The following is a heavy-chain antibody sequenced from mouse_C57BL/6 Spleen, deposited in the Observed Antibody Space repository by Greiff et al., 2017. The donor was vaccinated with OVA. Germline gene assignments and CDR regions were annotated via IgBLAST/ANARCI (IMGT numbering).Heavy chain of an antibody. CDR1: GYTFTSYT. J-gene: IGHJ2*01. CDR3: AKSDGSYEYDY. D-gene: IGHD2-3*01. V-gene: IGHV1-4*01. Sequence: VQLQQSGAELARPGASVKMSCKASGYTFTSYTMHWVKQRPGQGLEWIGYINPSSGYTKYNQKFKGKATLTADKSSSTAYMQLSSLTSEDSAAYYCAKSDGSYEYDYWGQGTTLTVSS. CDR2: INPSSGYT.